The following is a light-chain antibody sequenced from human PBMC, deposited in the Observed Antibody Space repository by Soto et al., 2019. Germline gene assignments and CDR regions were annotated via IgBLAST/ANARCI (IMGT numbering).Light chain of an antibody. Sequence: DIQMTQSPSYVSASEGDRVTITCRASQGINNWLAWYQQKPGKAPKLLIYKASSLESEVPPRFSGSGSGTDFTLTISSLEPEDFAVYYCQQRSNWPPITFGQGTRLEI. CDR3: QQRSNWPPIT. CDR1: QGINNW. J-gene: IGKJ5*01. CDR2: KAS. V-gene: IGKV1-12*01.